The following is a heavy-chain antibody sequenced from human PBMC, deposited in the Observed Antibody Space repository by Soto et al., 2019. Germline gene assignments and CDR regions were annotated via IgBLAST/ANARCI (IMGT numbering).Heavy chain of an antibody. CDR2: IYHTGGR. Sequence: PSETLSLTCFVSGDSINNTYWWSWVRQAPEKGLEWIGEIYHTGGRSYMPSLRGRITLSVDTSKNQFSLKLTSVTAADTAVYYCARDKLYDSSGTNAFDIWGQGTMVTVSS. D-gene: IGHD3-22*01. V-gene: IGHV4-4*02. J-gene: IGHJ3*02. CDR1: GDSINNTYW. CDR3: ARDKLYDSSGTNAFDI.